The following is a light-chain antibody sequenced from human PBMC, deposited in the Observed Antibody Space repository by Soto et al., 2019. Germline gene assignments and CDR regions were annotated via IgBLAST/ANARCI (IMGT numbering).Light chain of an antibody. CDR1: QSVSSSY. CDR2: GAS. Sequence: EIVLSQSPVALSLSPGERATLSCRASQSVSSSYLAWYQQKPGQAPRLLVYGASSRATGIPERFSGSVSETDFTLSISRLEPEDFAVYYCQHYISSPLTFGQRTKADI. J-gene: IGKJ1*01. V-gene: IGKV3-20*01. CDR3: QHYISSPLT.